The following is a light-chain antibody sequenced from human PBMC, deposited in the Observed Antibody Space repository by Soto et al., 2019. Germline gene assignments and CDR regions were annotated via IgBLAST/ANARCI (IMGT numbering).Light chain of an antibody. V-gene: IGKV3-15*01. J-gene: IGKJ1*01. CDR3: QQYKDWPLA. CDR2: GAS. CDR1: QSVTNN. Sequence: EIVMTQSPATLSVSPGERAILSCRARQSVTNNLAWYQQKPGQAPRLLIWGASTRATGIPGRFSGRGSGTEFTLTISSLQSEDFAVYYCQQYKDWPLAFGQGTKVEIK.